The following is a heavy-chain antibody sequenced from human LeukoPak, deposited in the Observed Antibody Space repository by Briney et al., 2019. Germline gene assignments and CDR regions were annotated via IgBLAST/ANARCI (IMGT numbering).Heavy chain of an antibody. CDR2: IRNDGTIK. D-gene: IGHD6-13*01. J-gene: IGHJ4*02. V-gene: IGHV3-30*02. Sequence: GGSLRLSCAASGFTFSSYGMHWVRQAPGKGLEWVAFIRNDGTIKYYADSVKGRFTISRDNSKNTLYLQMNSLRAEDTAVYYCAKTGSSSWGYFDYWGQGTLVTVSS. CDR1: GFTFSSYG. CDR3: AKTGSSSWGYFDY.